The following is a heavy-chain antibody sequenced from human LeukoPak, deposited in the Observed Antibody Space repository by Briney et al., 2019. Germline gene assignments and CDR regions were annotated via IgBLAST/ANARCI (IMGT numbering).Heavy chain of an antibody. V-gene: IGHV3-49*04. J-gene: IGHJ4*02. CDR2: IRSKAYGGTT. Sequence: GGSLRLSCTASGFTFGDYAMSWVRQAPGKGLEWVGFIRSKAYGGTTEYAASVKGRFTISRDDSKSIACLQMNSLKTEDTAVYYCTRDQGTFWNDYVWGSYSPFFDYWGQGTLVTVSS. D-gene: IGHD3-16*01. CDR1: GFTFGDYA. CDR3: TRDQGTFWNDYVWGSYSPFFDY.